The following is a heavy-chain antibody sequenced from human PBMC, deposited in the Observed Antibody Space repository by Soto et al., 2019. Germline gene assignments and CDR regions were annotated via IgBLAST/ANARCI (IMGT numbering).Heavy chain of an antibody. J-gene: IGHJ3*02. V-gene: IGHV1-69*06. CDR2: TIPVFNTA. CDR3: ARGVYGSVNDSTGPSAFDM. CDR1: GGTLSDHG. Sequence: QVQLEQSGAEVKKPGSSVKVSCKASGGTLSDHGVAWLRQAPGQGLEWMGGTIPVFNTAKYAQKFQGRVTVTAHKFTHIAYLELSSLRSQHTPFYFSARGVYGSVNDSTGPSAFDMWGQGTMVIVSS. D-gene: IGHD3-10*01.